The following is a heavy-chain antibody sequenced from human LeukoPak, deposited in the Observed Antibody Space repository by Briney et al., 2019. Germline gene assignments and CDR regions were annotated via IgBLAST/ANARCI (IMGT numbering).Heavy chain of an antibody. CDR2: ISSSGSTI. CDR3: ARDGLGQWLVPNWYFDL. Sequence: GGPLRLSCAASGFTFSSYEMNWVRQAPGKGLEWVSYISSSGSTIYYADSVKGRFTISRDNAKNSLYLQMNSLRAEDTAVYYCARDGLGQWLVPNWYFDLWGRGTLVTVSS. CDR1: GFTFSSYE. V-gene: IGHV3-48*03. D-gene: IGHD6-19*01. J-gene: IGHJ2*01.